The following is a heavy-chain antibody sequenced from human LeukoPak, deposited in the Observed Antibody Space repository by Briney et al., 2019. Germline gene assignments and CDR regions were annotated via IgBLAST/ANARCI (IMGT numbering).Heavy chain of an antibody. D-gene: IGHD3-10*01. CDR1: GYTFTGYY. Sequence: ASVKVSCKASGYTFTGYYMHWVRQAPGQGLEWMGWINPNSGGTNYAQKFQGWVTMTRDTSISTAYMELSRLRSDDTAVYYCARAPAEVYGSGSYYYFDYWVQGTLVTVSS. CDR2: INPNSGGT. J-gene: IGHJ4*02. V-gene: IGHV1-2*04. CDR3: ARAPAEVYGSGSYYYFDY.